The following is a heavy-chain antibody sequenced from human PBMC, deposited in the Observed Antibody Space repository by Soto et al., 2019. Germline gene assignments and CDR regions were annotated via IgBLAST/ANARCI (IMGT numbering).Heavy chain of an antibody. J-gene: IGHJ4*02. D-gene: IGHD7-27*01. CDR1: GYTFTSYA. Sequence: ASVKVSCKASGYTFTSYAMHWVRQAPGQRLEWMGWINAGNGNTKYSQKFQGRVTMTRNTSISTAYMELSSLRSEDTAVYYCARSPRNRGFDYWGLGTLVTVS. V-gene: IGHV1-3*01. CDR2: INAGNGNT. CDR3: ARSPRNRGFDY.